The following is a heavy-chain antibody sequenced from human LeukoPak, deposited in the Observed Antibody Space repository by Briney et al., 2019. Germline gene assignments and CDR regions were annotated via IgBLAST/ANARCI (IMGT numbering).Heavy chain of an antibody. CDR2: ISGSGTPV. J-gene: IGHJ4*02. CDR1: GVTFSAYE. Sequence: GGSLRLSCAASGVTFSAYETNWVRQAPGKGLEWLACISGSGTPVYYADSVKGRFAISRDNARNSVYLQMTSLRAEDTGIYYCARGFRDTAMFLDYWGQGTLVTVSS. D-gene: IGHD5-18*01. V-gene: IGHV3-48*03. CDR3: ARGFRDTAMFLDY.